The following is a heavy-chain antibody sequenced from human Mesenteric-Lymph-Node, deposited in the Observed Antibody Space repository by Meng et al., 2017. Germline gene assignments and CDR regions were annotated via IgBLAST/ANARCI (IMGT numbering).Heavy chain of an antibody. Sequence: ASVKVSCKASGYTFTSYGISWVRQAPGQGLEWMGWISAYNGNTNYAQTLQGRVTMTTDTSTSTAYLELRSLRSDDTAVYYCARDIVVVPAAMRWDKYGMDVWGQGTTVTVSS. V-gene: IGHV1-18*01. D-gene: IGHD2-2*01. J-gene: IGHJ6*02. CDR3: ARDIVVVPAAMRWDKYGMDV. CDR1: GYTFTSYG. CDR2: ISAYNGNT.